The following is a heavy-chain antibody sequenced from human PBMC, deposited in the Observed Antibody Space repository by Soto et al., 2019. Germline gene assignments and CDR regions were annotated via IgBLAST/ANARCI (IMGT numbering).Heavy chain of an antibody. J-gene: IGHJ3*02. V-gene: IGHV3-72*01. CDR2: TRNKANSYTT. CDR3: ARGYYGSGNLAFAI. CDR1: GFTFSDHY. D-gene: IGHD3-10*01. Sequence: EVQLVESGGGLVQPGGSLRLSCAASGFTFSDHYMDWVRQAPGKGLEWVGRTRNKANSYTTEYAASVKGRFTISRDDSKNSLYLQMNSLKTEDTAVYYCARGYYGSGNLAFAIWGQGTMVTVSS.